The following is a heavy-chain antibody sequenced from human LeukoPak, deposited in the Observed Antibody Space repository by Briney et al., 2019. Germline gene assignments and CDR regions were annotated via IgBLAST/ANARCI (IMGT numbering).Heavy chain of an antibody. CDR1: GSTFTGYY. CDR3: ARTYTAVHYFDY. D-gene: IGHD2-21*02. V-gene: IGHV1-2*02. CDR2: INPKSGGT. J-gene: IGHJ4*02. Sequence: ASVKVSCKASGSTFTGYYMHWVRQAPGQGLEWMGWINPKSGGTNYAQKFQGRVTMTRDTSISTAYMEVSRLTSDATALYYCARTYTAVHYFDYWGQGTLVTVSS.